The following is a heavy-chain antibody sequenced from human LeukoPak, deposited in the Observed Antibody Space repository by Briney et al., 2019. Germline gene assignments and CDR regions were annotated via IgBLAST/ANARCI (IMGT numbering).Heavy chain of an antibody. D-gene: IGHD2-15*01. V-gene: IGHV1-18*01. CDR3: ARVGYCSGGSCYYSRGPNDAFDI. Sequence: ASVKVSCKASGFTFISYGISWVRPAPGQGLEWMGWISAYNGNTNYAQKLQGRVTMTTDTSTSTAYMELRSLRSDDTAVYYCARVGYCSGGSCYYSRGPNDAFDIWGQGTMVTVSS. CDR2: ISAYNGNT. CDR1: GFTFISYG. J-gene: IGHJ3*02.